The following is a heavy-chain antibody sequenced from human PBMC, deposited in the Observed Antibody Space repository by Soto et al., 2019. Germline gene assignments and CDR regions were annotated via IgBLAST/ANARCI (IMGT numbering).Heavy chain of an antibody. CDR3: AKGRSYYYYYGVDV. CDR2: IYTGGST. CDR1: GFTVSANY. J-gene: IGHJ6*02. Sequence: GGSLRLSCAASGFTVSANYMNWVRQAPGKGLEWVSVIYTGGSTYYADSVKDRFTISRDNSKNSLYLQMNSLRDEDTAVYYCAKGRSYYYYYGVDVWGQGTTVTVSS. V-gene: IGHV3-66*01.